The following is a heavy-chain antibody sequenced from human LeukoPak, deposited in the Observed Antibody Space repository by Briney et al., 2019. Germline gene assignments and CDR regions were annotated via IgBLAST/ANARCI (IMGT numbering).Heavy chain of an antibody. CDR2: INGYNGDT. CDR3: ARRRIVSGTDAFDI. Sequence: ASVKVSCKASGYTFTNFGISWVRQAPGQGLEWTGWINGYNGDTNYAQKVQDRVTMTTDTSTGTAYMELRSLTSDDTAVYFCARRRIVSGTDAFDIWGQGTMVTVSS. J-gene: IGHJ3*02. D-gene: IGHD6-19*01. V-gene: IGHV1-18*01. CDR1: GYTFTNFG.